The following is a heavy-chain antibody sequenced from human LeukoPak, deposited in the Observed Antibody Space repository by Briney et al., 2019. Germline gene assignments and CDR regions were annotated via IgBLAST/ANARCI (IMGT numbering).Heavy chain of an antibody. CDR1: GFTFSGSD. Sequence: GGSLRLSSAASGFTFSGSDIHWVRQASGKGLEWVGHIRSKTNNYATADAASVKGRFTFSRDDSKNTAYIQMNSLKTEDTAVYYCTRHNYDRSGYGAFDIWGQGTMVTVSS. J-gene: IGHJ3*02. D-gene: IGHD3-22*01. CDR2: IRSKTNNYAT. CDR3: TRHNYDRSGYGAFDI. V-gene: IGHV3-73*01.